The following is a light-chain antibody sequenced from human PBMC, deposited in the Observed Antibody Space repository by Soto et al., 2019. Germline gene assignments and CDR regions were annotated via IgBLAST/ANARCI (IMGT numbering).Light chain of an antibody. CDR3: QSYDSSLSGAV. CDR1: SNDVGGYNY. CDR2: EVS. V-gene: IGLV2-14*03. J-gene: IGLJ3*02. Sequence: QSALTQPASVSGSPGQSITISCTGTSNDVGGYNYVSWYQQHPGKAPKVMIYEVSNRPSGVSNRFSGSKSGNTASLAITGLQADDEADYYCQSYDSSLSGAVFGGGTKLTVL.